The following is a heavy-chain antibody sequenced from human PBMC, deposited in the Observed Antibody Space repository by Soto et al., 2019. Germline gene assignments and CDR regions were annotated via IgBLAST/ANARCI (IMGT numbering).Heavy chain of an antibody. CDR3: ARERSHSGTDV. CDR1: GFTFSSYG. J-gene: IGHJ6*02. V-gene: IGHV3-33*01. D-gene: IGHD4-4*01. Sequence: SGGSLRLSCAASGFTFSSYGMHWVRQAPGKGLEWVAVIWYDGSNKYYADSVKGRFTISRDNSKNTLYLQMNSLRAEDTAVYYCARERSHSGTDVWGQGTTVTVSS. CDR2: IWYDGSNK.